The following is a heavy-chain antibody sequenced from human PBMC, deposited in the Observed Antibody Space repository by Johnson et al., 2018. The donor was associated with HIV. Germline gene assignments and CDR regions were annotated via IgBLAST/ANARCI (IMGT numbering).Heavy chain of an antibody. D-gene: IGHD1-7*01. J-gene: IGHJ3*02. CDR2: IYSGGST. CDR1: GFTFSSYD. CDR3: ARYSGTTRLSAFDI. Sequence: EVQLVESGGDLVQPGGSLRLSCAASGFTFSSYDMHWVRQATGKGLEWVSVIYSGGSTYYADSVKGRFTISRDNSKNTLYLQMNSLRAEDTAVYYCARYSGTTRLSAFDIWGQGTMVTVSS. V-gene: IGHV3-66*02.